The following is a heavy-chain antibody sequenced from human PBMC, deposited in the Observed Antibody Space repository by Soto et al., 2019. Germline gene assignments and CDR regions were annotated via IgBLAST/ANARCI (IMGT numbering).Heavy chain of an antibody. CDR3: ARGRYGDY. Sequence: QVHLVQSGAEVKKPGASVKVSCQGSGYAFTTYGITWVRQAPGQGLEWMGWISAHNGNTNYAKKLQGRVTVTRDTSTRTAYMELRSLRYDDTAVYYCARGRYGDYWGQGALVTVSS. J-gene: IGHJ4*02. CDR1: GYAFTTYG. D-gene: IGHD1-1*01. CDR2: ISAHNGNT. V-gene: IGHV1-18*01.